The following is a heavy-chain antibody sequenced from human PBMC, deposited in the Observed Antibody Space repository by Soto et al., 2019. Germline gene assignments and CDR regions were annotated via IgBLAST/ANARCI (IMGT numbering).Heavy chain of an antibody. CDR2: ISAYNGDT. CDR3: VRRHVSATSIDWFDT. V-gene: IGHV1-18*01. Sequence: ASVKVSCKASGYTFTSYGISWVRQAPGQGPECMGWISAYNGDTKYSPKFQGRVTITRDTSASTAYMELSSLRSEDTAVYYCVRRHVSATSIDWFDTWGQGTLATVSS. J-gene: IGHJ5*02. CDR1: GYTFTSYG. D-gene: IGHD6-13*01.